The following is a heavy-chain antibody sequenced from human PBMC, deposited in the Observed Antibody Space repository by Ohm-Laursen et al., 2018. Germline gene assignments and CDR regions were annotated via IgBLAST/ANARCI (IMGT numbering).Heavy chain of an antibody. Sequence: SLRLSCAASGFIFINYAMHWVRQAPGKGLEWVAVISNDGSDKYYADSVKGRITISRDNSKNTLYLQMNSLREEDTAVYYCAKDRGKLLDYFDYWGQGTLVTVSS. CDR3: AKDRGKLLDYFDY. V-gene: IGHV3-30*18. D-gene: IGHD3-10*01. CDR1: GFIFINYA. J-gene: IGHJ4*02. CDR2: ISNDGSDK.